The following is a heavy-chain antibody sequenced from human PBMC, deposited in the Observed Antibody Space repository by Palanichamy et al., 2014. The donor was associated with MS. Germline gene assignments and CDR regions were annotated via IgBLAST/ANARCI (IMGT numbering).Heavy chain of an antibody. CDR1: GDSISSYY. J-gene: IGHJ4*02. V-gene: IGHV4-59*08. D-gene: IGHD1-26*01. CDR2: IYNSGST. CDR3: ARRKSGSYSLDY. Sequence: QVQLQESGPGLVKPSETLSLTCTVSGDSISSYYWSWIRQPPGKGLEWIGYIYNSGSTSYNPSLKSRVTISVDTSKNQFSLKLSSVTAADTAVYYCARRKSGSYSLDYWGQGTLVTVSS.